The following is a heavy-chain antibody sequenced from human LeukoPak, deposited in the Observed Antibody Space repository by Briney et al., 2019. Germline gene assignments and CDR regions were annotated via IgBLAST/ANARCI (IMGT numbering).Heavy chain of an antibody. J-gene: IGHJ4*02. Sequence: IPSETLSLTCTVSGGSISSYYWSWIRQPPGKGLEWIGYIYYSGSTNYSPSLKSRVTISVDTSKNQFSLKLSSVTAADTAVYYCARGPLHTYYYDSSGSFDYWGQGTLVTVSS. V-gene: IGHV4-59*01. CDR3: ARGPLHTYYYDSSGSFDY. D-gene: IGHD3-22*01. CDR2: IYYSGST. CDR1: GGSISSYY.